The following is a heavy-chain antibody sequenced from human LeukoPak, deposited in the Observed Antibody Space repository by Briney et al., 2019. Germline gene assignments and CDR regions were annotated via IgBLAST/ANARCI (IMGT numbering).Heavy chain of an antibody. CDR2: IYHSGST. J-gene: IGHJ4*02. D-gene: IGHD6-13*01. CDR3: ARVEGSSHKFDY. CDR1: GYSISSGYY. Sequence: SETLSLTCTVSGYSISSGYYWGWIRQPPGKGLEWIGSIYHSGSTYYSPSLKSRVTISVDTSKNQFSLKLSSVTAADTAVYYCARVEGSSHKFDYWGQGTLVTVSS. V-gene: IGHV4-38-2*02.